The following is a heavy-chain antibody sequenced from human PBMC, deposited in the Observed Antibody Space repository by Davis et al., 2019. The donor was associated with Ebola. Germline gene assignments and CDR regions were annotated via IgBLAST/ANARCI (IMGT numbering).Heavy chain of an antibody. D-gene: IGHD1-26*01. CDR2: INAGNGNT. CDR1: GYTFTSYA. J-gene: IGHJ2*01. V-gene: IGHV1-3*01. CDR3: ARDLVGATGILWWYFDL. Sequence: ASVKVSCKASGYTFTSYAMHWVRQAPGQRLEWMGWINAGNGNTKYSQKFQGRVTITRDTSASTAYMELSSLRSEDTAVYYCARDLVGATGILWWYFDLWGRGTLVTVSS.